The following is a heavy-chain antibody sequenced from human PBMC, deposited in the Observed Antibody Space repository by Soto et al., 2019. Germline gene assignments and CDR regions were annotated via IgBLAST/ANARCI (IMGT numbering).Heavy chain of an antibody. Sequence: QVQLVQSGAEVKKPGASVKVSCKASGYTFTSYAMHWVRQAPGQRLEWMGWINAGNGNTKYSQKFQGRVTITRDTSASTAYMELSSLRSEETAVYYCARGYGVPICWFDPWGQGTLVTVSS. J-gene: IGHJ5*02. V-gene: IGHV1-3*01. D-gene: IGHD1-1*01. CDR2: INAGNGNT. CDR1: GYTFTSYA. CDR3: ARGYGVPICWFDP.